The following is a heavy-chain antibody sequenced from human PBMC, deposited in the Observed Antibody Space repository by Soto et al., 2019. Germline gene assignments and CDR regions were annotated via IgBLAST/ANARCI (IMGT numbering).Heavy chain of an antibody. CDR3: AKDRQYYYDSSGYPDDY. D-gene: IGHD3-22*01. CDR2: ISYDGSNK. V-gene: IGHV3-30*18. Sequence: GGSLRLSCAASGFTFSSYGMHWVRQAPGKGLEWVAVISYDGSNKYYADSVKGRFTISRDNSKNTLYLQMNSLRAEDTAVYYCAKDRQYYYDSSGYPDDYWGQGTLVTVSS. CDR1: GFTFSSYG. J-gene: IGHJ4*02.